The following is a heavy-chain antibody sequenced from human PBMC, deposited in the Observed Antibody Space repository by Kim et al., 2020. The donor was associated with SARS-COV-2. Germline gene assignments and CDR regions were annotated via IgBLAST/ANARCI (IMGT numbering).Heavy chain of an antibody. CDR1: GFTFSDYG. CDR2: ISYDGTNA. Sequence: GGSLRLSCAASGFTFSDYGMHWVRQAPGRGLEWLAVISYDGTNAHYADSVKGRFTISRDNDENTVYLQMYSLRAEDTAVSYCAKDVRAAGGIFDYWGPGT. CDR3: AKDVRAAGGIFDY. V-gene: IGHV3-30*18. J-gene: IGHJ4*01. D-gene: IGHD6-13*01.